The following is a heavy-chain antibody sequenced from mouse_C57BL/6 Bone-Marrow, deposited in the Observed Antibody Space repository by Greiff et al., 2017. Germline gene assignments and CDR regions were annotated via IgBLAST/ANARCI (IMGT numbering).Heavy chain of an antibody. CDR2: IDSSDSYT. CDR3: ARSRLGSSDY. Sequence: VQLQQSGAELVKPGASVKLSCKASGYTFTSYWMQWVKQRPGQGLEWIGEIDSSDSYTNYNQKFKGKATLTVDTSSSPAYMQLSSLTSEDPAVYYCARSRLGSSDYWGQGTTLTVSS. J-gene: IGHJ2*01. D-gene: IGHD1-1*01. V-gene: IGHV1-50*01. CDR1: GYTFTSYW.